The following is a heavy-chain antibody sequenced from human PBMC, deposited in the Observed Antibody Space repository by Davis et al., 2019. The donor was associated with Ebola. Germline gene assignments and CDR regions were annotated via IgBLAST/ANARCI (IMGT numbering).Heavy chain of an antibody. D-gene: IGHD1-26*01. Sequence: SETLSLTCTVSGGSMSSYYWSWIRQPPGKGLEWIGNIYYGWTTNYNPSLKSRVTISGDTSKNQFSLNVNSVTAADTAMYYCARTPQYTSYGSYFDYWGQGALVTVSS. CDR2: IYYGWTT. J-gene: IGHJ4*02. CDR3: ARTPQYTSYGSYFDY. CDR1: GGSMSSYY. V-gene: IGHV4-59*01.